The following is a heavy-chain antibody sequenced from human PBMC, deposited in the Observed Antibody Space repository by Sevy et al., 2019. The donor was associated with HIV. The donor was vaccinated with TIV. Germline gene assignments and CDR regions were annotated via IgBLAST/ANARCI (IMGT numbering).Heavy chain of an antibody. CDR1: GFTFSNYG. Sequence: GSLRLSCAASGFTFSNYGMHWVRQAPGKGLEWVAVISYVGSNKYCADSVKGRFTISRDNSKNTLYLQMNSLRPEDTAVYYCAKAGSTDDAFDIWGQGTMVTVSS. CDR3: AKAGSTDDAFDI. CDR2: ISYVGSNK. V-gene: IGHV3-30*18. D-gene: IGHD4-17*01. J-gene: IGHJ3*02.